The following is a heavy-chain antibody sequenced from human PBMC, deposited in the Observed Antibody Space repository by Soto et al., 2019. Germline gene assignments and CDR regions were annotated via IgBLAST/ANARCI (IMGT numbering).Heavy chain of an antibody. V-gene: IGHV3-48*02. D-gene: IGHD2-2*01. CDR1: GFSFGSYS. J-gene: IGHJ6*02. CDR3: ARLGYCIRATCTYYFYYYGMEV. CDR2: IRGRGTTT. Sequence: EVQLVESGGGLVQPGGSLRLSCEASGFSFGSYSMNWVRQAPGKGLVWVSFIRGRGTTTYYADTVKGRFTVSRENAKNSLSLEVNGLRDEDTAVYYCARLGYCIRATCTYYFYYYGMEVWGQGPTVTVSS.